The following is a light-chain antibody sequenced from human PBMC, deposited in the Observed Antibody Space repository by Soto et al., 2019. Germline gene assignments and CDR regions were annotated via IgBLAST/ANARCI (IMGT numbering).Light chain of an antibody. CDR3: QQCYMGWT. J-gene: IGKJ1*01. V-gene: IGKV1-5*01. CDR2: DAS. Sequence: DIQMTQSPSTLSASVGDRVTITCRASQSIGRFLAWYQHQPGKAPKLLIYDASTLESGVPSRFSGTGSGTEFTFSSTRLQPEDFGTYYCQQCYMGWTFGQGTKVDFK. CDR1: QSIGRF.